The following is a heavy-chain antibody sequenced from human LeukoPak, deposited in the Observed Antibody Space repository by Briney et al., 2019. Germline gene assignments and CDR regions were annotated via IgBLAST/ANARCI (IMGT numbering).Heavy chain of an antibody. CDR1: GGSISSGGYY. D-gene: IGHD3-10*01. CDR3: ARAAPDLYGSGEIDY. Sequence: PSQTLSLTCTVSGGSISSGGYYWSWIRQHPGKGLEWIGYIYYSGSTYCNPSLKSRVTISVDTSKNQFSLKLSSVTAADTAVYYCARAAPDLYGSGEIDYWGQGTLVTVSS. CDR2: IYYSGST. V-gene: IGHV4-31*03. J-gene: IGHJ4*02.